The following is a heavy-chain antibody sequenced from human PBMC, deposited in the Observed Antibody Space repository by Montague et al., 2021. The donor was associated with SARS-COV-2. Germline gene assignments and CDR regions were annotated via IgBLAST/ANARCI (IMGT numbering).Heavy chain of an antibody. CDR2: ISRNGDTT. V-gene: IGHV3-64*01. CDR3: AGDRTGGDYGDDSFDI. CDR1: GFTFSSYD. D-gene: IGHD2-8*02. Sequence: SLRLSCAASGFTFSSYDMHWVRQAPGKGLEYVSGISRNGDTTYHVNSAQGRFTVSRDNSKNTLYLQMGSLRRDDVAVYYCAGDRTGGDYGDDSFDIWGQGTMVTVSS. J-gene: IGHJ3*02.